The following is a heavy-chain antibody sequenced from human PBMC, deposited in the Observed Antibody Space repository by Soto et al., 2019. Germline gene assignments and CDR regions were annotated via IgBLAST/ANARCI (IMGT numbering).Heavy chain of an antibody. J-gene: IGHJ6*02. V-gene: IGHV1-18*01. D-gene: IGHD3-16*01. CDR1: GYTFTSYG. Sequence: ASVKVSCKASGYTFTSYGINWVRQAPGQGLEWLGWISAYDGNTNYAQILQGRVSMTTDTSTNTAYMEVRSLRSDDTAVYYCAKAFSRGPRFYEAYYYGMDVWGQGTTVTV. CDR3: AKAFSRGPRFYEAYYYGMDV. CDR2: ISAYDGNT.